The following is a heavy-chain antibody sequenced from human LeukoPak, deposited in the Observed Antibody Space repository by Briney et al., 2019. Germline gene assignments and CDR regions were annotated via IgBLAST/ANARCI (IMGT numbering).Heavy chain of an antibody. V-gene: IGHV3-30*19. CDR3: ARDGWELLTSLYYFDY. CDR1: GFSFTSYG. Sequence: GRSLRLSCAASGFSFTSYGMHWVRQAPGKGLEWVAVISYDGSNKYYADSVKGRFTISRDSSKNTLYLQMNSLRAEDTAVYYCARDGWELLTSLYYFDYWGQGTLVTVSS. CDR2: ISYDGSNK. J-gene: IGHJ4*02. D-gene: IGHD1-26*01.